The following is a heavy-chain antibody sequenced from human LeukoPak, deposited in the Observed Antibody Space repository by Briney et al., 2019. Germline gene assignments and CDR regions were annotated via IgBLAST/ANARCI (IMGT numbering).Heavy chain of an antibody. J-gene: IGHJ4*02. V-gene: IGHV7-4-1*02. D-gene: IGHD6-13*01. CDR3: ARVAAAAGKVGVDY. CDR1: GYTFTSYA. CDR2: INTNTGNP. Sequence: ASVKVSCKASGYTFTSYAMDWVRQAPGQGLEWMGWINTNTGNPTYAQGFTGRFVFSLDTSVSTAYLQISSLKAEDTAVYHCARVAAAAGKVGVDYWGQGTLVTVSS.